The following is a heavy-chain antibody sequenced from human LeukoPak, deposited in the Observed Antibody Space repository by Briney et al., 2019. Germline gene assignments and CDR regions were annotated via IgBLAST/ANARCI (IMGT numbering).Heavy chain of an antibody. J-gene: IGHJ4*02. V-gene: IGHV1-46*01. D-gene: IGHD6-6*01. Sequence: GASVKVSCKASGYTFTSYYIHWVRQAPGQGLEWMGIIHPSGGSAGYAQKFQDRVNMTRDTSTRTVYMELSSLRSDDTAVYYCARIPQQLAPDYWGQGTLVTVSS. CDR2: IHPSGGSA. CDR3: ARIPQQLAPDY. CDR1: GYTFTSYY.